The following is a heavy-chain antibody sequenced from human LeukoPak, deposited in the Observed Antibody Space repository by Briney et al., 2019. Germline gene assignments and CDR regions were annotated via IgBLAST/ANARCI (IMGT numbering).Heavy chain of an antibody. CDR1: GFTFSSYA. J-gene: IGHJ5*02. CDR3: AKIAKQLVLLNWFDP. D-gene: IGHD6-13*01. CDR2: ISGSGGST. Sequence: SGGSLRLSCAASGFTFSSYAMSWVRQAPGKGLEWVSAISGSGGSTYYADSVKGRFTISRDHSKNTLYLQMNSLRAEDTAVYYCAKIAKQLVLLNWFDPWGQGTLVTVSS. V-gene: IGHV3-23*01.